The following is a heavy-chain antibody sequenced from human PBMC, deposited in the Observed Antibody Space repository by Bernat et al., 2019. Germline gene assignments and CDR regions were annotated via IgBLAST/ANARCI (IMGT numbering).Heavy chain of an antibody. V-gene: IGHV3-33*01. CDR1: GFTFSSYG. J-gene: IGHJ4*02. Sequence: QVQLVESGGGVVQPGRSLRLSCAASGFTFSSYGMHWVRQAPGKGLEWVAVIWYDGSNKYYADSVKGRFTISRDNSKNTLYLQMNSLRAEDTAVYYCERDLAAAGTFNWGQGTLVTVSS. D-gene: IGHD6-13*01. CDR2: IWYDGSNK. CDR3: ERDLAAAGTFN.